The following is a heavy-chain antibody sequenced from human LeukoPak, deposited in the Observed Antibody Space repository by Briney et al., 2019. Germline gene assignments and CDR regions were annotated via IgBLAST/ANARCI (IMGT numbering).Heavy chain of an antibody. D-gene: IGHD6-13*01. J-gene: IGHJ4*02. CDR2: ITHSGKT. CDR3: ARGRLAAAGKNIALAIVKRRGSFDY. Sequence: AGTLSLTCAVYGRSFRVYYWSWIRHPPGKGLDWIREITHSGKTNYHPSLKSRVPIPVDTSKNQFSMKLSSVTAADTAVYYCARGRLAAAGKNIALAIVKRRGSFDYWGQGTLVTVSS. V-gene: IGHV4-34*01. CDR1: GRSFRVYY.